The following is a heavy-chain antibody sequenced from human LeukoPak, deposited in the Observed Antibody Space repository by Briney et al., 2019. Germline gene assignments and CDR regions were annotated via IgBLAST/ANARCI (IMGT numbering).Heavy chain of an antibody. CDR1: GFTFSDCA. D-gene: IGHD1-26*01. CDR2: IRGSGGST. V-gene: IGHV3-23*01. J-gene: IGHJ4*02. Sequence: AGSLRLSCAASGFTFSDCAMSWVRQAPGKGLEWVSGIRGSGGSTYYADSVKGRFTISRDNSKNTMYLQMNSLRAEDTAVYYCAKDVVAAPSRFDYWGQGTLVTVSS. CDR3: AKDVVAAPSRFDY.